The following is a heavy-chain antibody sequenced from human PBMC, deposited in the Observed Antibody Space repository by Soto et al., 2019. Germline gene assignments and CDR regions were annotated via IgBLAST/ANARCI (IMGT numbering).Heavy chain of an antibody. CDR2: IGSGGGNI. CDR3: ARAPWYSAYDSGFDH. CDR1: GFTFSSYE. V-gene: IGHV3-48*03. Sequence: EVQLVESGGGLVQPGGSLRLSCTASGFTFSSYEMNWVRQSPGKGLEWISIIGSGGGNIYYADSVKGRFSISRDNAKNSRYLQMNSLRAEDTAVYYCARAPWYSAYDSGFDHWGQGALVTVSS. D-gene: IGHD5-12*01. J-gene: IGHJ4*02.